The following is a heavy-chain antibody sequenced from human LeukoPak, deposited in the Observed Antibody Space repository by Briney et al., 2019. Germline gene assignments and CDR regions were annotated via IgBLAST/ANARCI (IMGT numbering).Heavy chain of an antibody. CDR1: GYTFTDYY. V-gene: IGHV1-2*02. CDR3: ARDCSGADCYSGNAFDI. J-gene: IGHJ3*02. D-gene: IGHD2-15*01. CDR2: INPSGGDT. Sequence: ASVKVSCKTSGYTFTDYYMQWVRQAPGQGLEWMGWINPSGGDTKSARKFQGRVTMTRDTSISTAYLELSRLTSDDTAIYYCARDCSGADCYSGNAFDIWGQGTMVTVSS.